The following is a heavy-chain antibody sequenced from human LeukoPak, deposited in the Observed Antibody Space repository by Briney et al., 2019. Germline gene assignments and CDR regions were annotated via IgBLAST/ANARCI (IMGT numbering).Heavy chain of an antibody. Sequence: GGSLRLSCAISGFTFSNYVMSWVRQAPGKGLEWVGRIRRKPDGGTTDFAAPVKGRFTISRDDSKNTLYLQMNSLTSEDTAMYYCTQGSGQYFNYWGQGTLVTVSS. J-gene: IGHJ4*02. CDR1: GFTFSNYV. CDR3: TQGSGQYFNY. D-gene: IGHD2-15*01. CDR2: IRRKPDGGTT. V-gene: IGHV3-15*01.